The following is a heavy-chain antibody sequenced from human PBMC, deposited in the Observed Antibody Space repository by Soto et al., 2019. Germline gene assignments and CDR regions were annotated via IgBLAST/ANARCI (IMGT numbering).Heavy chain of an antibody. Sequence: ASVKVSCKASGYTFTSYGISWVRQAPGQGLEWMGWISAYNGNTNYAQKLQGRVTMTTDTSTSTAYMELRSLRSDDTAVYYCARYEDSSGYYSFQHWGQGTLVTVSS. J-gene: IGHJ1*01. D-gene: IGHD3-22*01. V-gene: IGHV1-18*01. CDR1: GYTFTSYG. CDR2: ISAYNGNT. CDR3: ARYEDSSGYYSFQH.